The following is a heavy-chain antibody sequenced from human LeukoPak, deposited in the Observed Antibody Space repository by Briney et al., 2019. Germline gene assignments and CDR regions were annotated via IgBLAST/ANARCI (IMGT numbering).Heavy chain of an antibody. CDR2: SSSGGSNP. V-gene: IGHV3-23*01. Sequence: GGSLRLSCAASGFTFSKYGLVWVRQAPGKGLEWVSASSSGGSNPLYADAVKGRFTISRDNSKNTLYLQMNSLRAEDTAVYYCGRDPNGDYVGAFEFWGRGTMVIVSS. J-gene: IGHJ3*01. D-gene: IGHD4-17*01. CDR1: GFTFSKYG. CDR3: GRDPNGDYVGAFEF.